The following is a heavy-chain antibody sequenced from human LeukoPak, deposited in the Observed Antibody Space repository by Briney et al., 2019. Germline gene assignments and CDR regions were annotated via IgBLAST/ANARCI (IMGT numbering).Heavy chain of an antibody. V-gene: IGHV3-23*01. J-gene: IGHJ4*02. CDR2: SIGSGGYR. Sequence: GGSLRLSCVASGLTLSNYDTSWVRQAPGKGLEWVSSIGSGGYRFYGGSVTGRFSISSDNSHTPVYLQMNSLRGEDTAIYFCATKLPDASSYFDFWGQGILVTVSS. CDR3: ATKLPDASSYFDF. D-gene: IGHD6-6*01. CDR1: GLTLSNYD.